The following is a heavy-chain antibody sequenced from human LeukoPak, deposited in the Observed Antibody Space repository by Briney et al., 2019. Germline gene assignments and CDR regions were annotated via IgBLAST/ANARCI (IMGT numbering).Heavy chain of an antibody. D-gene: IGHD6-13*01. CDR2: ISGSGGST. J-gene: IGHJ1*01. CDR3: AKDGHTSSWYGYFQN. CDR1: GFTFSSYA. V-gene: IGHV3-23*01. Sequence: GRSLRLSCAASGFTFSSYAMSWVRQAPGKGLEWVSAISGSGGSTYYADSVKGRFTISRDNSKNTLYLQMNSLRAEDTAVYYCAKDGHTSSWYGYFQNWGQGTLVTVSS.